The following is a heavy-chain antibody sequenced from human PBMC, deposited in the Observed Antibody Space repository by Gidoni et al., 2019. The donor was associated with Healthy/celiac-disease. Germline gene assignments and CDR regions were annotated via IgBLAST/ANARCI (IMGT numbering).Heavy chain of an antibody. CDR3: ARGGDYGSGSYTFDY. D-gene: IGHD3-10*01. V-gene: IGHV4-4*02. J-gene: IGHJ4*02. CDR1: GGSIRSSNW. CDR2: IYHSGST. Sequence: QVQLQESGPGLVQPSGTLSLTCAVSGGSIRSSNWWSWVRQPPGKGLEWIGVIYHSGSTNYNPSLRSRVTISVVKSKNQFSLKLSSVTAADTAVNYCARGGDYGSGSYTFDYWGQGTLVTVSS.